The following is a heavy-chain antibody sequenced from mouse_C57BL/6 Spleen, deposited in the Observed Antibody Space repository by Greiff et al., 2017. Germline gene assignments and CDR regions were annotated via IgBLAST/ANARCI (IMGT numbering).Heavy chain of an antibody. CDR2: FYPGSGSI. CDR1: GYTFTEYT. CDR3: ARQIYYDYDGYYYAMDY. Sequence: QVQLQQSGAELVKPGASVKLSCKASGYTFTEYTIHWVKQRSGQGLEWIGWFYPGSGSIKYTEKFKDKATLTADKSSSTVYMELSRLTSEDSAVYFCARQIYYDYDGYYYAMDYWGQGTSVTVSS. D-gene: IGHD2-4*01. J-gene: IGHJ4*01. V-gene: IGHV1-62-2*01.